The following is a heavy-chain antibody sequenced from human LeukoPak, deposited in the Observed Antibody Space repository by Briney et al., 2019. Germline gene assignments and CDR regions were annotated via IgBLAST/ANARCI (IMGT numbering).Heavy chain of an antibody. D-gene: IGHD3-22*01. Sequence: ASVKVSCKASGYAFTSYAMNWVRQAPGQGLEWMGWINTNTGNPTYAQGFTGRFAFSLDTSVSTTYLQISSPKAEDTAVYYCARGTMMTKNGLVYWGQGTLVTVSS. V-gene: IGHV7-4-1*02. CDR1: GYAFTSYA. J-gene: IGHJ4*02. CDR2: INTNTGNP. CDR3: ARGTMMTKNGLVY.